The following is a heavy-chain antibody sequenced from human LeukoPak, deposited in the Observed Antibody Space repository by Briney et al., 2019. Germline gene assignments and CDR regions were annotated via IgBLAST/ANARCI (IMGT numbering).Heavy chain of an antibody. CDR2: IYYSGST. CDR3: ARSRKQLVGY. Sequence: SETLSLTCTVSGGSISSGDYYWSWIRQHPGKGLEWIGNIYYSGSTYYNPSLRSRVTESVDTSKNQCSLKLSSVIAAGTAVYYCARSRKQLVGYWGQGTLVTVSS. J-gene: IGHJ4*02. CDR1: GGSISSGDYY. V-gene: IGHV4-31*03. D-gene: IGHD6-6*01.